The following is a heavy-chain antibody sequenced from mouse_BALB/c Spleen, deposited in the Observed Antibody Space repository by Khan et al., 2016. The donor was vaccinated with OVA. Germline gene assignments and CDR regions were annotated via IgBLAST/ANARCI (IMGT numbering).Heavy chain of an antibody. CDR2: INPSNGYT. V-gene: IGHV1-4*01. D-gene: IGHD1-1*01. CDR1: GYTFTSYT. J-gene: IGHJ3*01. Sequence: QVQLQQSGAELARPGASVKMSCKASGYTFTSYTIHWIKLRPGQGLEWIGYINPSNGYTNYNQKFKDKATLTADKSSTTAYMQLSSLTSDDSAVXNCVIDGAYYRNAGLFAYWGQGTLVTVSA. CDR3: VIDGAYYRNAGLFAY.